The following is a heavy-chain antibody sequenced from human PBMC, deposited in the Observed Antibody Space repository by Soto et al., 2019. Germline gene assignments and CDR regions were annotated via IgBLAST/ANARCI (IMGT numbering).Heavy chain of an antibody. CDR3: ARDNFSSGWSFDY. V-gene: IGHV3-21*01. CDR1: GFTFSSYS. J-gene: IGHJ4*02. Sequence: PGGSLRLSCAASGFTFSSYSMNWVRQAPGKGLEWVSSISSSSSYIYYADSVKGRFTISRDNAKNSLYLQMNSLRAEDTAVYYCARDNFSSGWSFDYWGQGTLVTVSS. CDR2: ISSSSSYI. D-gene: IGHD6-19*01.